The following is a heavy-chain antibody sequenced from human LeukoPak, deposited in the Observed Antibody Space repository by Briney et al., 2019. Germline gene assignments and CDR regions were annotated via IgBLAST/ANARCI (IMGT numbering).Heavy chain of an antibody. CDR2: IYHSGST. Sequence: SGTLSLTCAVSGGSISSSNWWSWVRQPPGKGVEWIGEIYHSGSTNYNPSLKSRVTISVDKSKNQFSLKLSSVTAADTAVYYCATSWVITMMNLGAFDIWGQGTMVTVSS. D-gene: IGHD3-22*01. CDR1: GGSISSSNW. V-gene: IGHV4-4*02. CDR3: ATSWVITMMNLGAFDI. J-gene: IGHJ3*02.